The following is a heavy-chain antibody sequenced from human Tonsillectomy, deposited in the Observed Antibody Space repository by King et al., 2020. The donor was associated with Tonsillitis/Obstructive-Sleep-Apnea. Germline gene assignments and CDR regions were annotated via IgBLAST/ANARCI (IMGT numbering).Heavy chain of an antibody. D-gene: IGHD2-2*01. CDR2: ISSGSSTT. CDR3: ARERGYCSSTSCYADY. J-gene: IGHJ4*02. Sequence: VQLVESGGGLVQPGGSLRLSCAASGFTFSSYAMNWVRQAPGKGLEWVSYISSGSSTTYYADSVKGRFSISRDNAKNSLFLQMSSLRDEDTAVYFCARERGYCSSTSCYADYWGQGTLVTVSS. V-gene: IGHV3-48*02. CDR1: GFTFSSYA.